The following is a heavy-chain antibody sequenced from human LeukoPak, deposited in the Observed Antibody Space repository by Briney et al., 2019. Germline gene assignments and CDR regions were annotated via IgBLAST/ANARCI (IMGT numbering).Heavy chain of an antibody. D-gene: IGHD5-18*01. J-gene: IGHJ4*02. CDR1: GFIFKKYW. V-gene: IGHV3-23*01. CDR3: TRAAMVKGGKDY. CDR2: ISGSGGST. Sequence: GGSLRLSCAASGFIFKKYWMNWVRQVPGKGLEWVSAISGSGGSTYYADSVKGRFTISRDNSKNTLYLQMNSLRSEDTAVYYCTRAAMVKGGKDYWGQGTLVTVSS.